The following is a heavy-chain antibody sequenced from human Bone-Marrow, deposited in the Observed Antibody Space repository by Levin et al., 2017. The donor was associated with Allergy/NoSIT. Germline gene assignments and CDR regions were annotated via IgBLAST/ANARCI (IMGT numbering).Heavy chain of an antibody. CDR1: GFTFSSYA. D-gene: IGHD3-3*01. V-gene: IGHV3-30*18. CDR2: ISYDGDDE. Sequence: GGSLRLSCEVSGFTFSSYAMHWVRQAPGKGLEWVAIISYDGDDEHYIDSVKGRFTISRDNSKNILFLQMNGLRPEDSALYYCAKDGAAYFNFRGGYVDQWGQGSLVTVSS. J-gene: IGHJ5*02. CDR3: AKDGAAYFNFRGGYVDQ.